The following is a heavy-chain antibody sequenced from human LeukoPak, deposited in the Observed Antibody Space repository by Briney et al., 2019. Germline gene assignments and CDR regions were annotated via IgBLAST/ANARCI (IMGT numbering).Heavy chain of an antibody. V-gene: IGHV6-1*01. CDR3: ARYTSTWYLEY. J-gene: IGHJ4*02. CDR2: TYYRSKWYS. CDR1: GDSVSSNSAA. D-gene: IGHD6-13*01. Sequence: SQTLSLTCAISGDSVSSNSAAWNWLRQSPSRGLEWLGRTYYRSKWYSDYGVSVGGRITINPDTSKNHFSLQPHSVTPEDTAVYYCARYTSTWYLEYWGQGTLVTVSS.